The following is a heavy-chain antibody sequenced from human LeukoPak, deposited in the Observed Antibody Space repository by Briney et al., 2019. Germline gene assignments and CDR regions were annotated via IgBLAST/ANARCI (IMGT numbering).Heavy chain of an antibody. D-gene: IGHD3-10*01. CDR2: TSGSGGST. J-gene: IGHJ3*02. CDR3: AKDPPFSFGNPGAFDI. Sequence: GGSLRLSCAASGFTFSSYAMSWVRQAPGKGLEWVSATSGSGGSTYYADSVKGRFTISRDNSKNTLYLQMNSLRAEDTAVYYCAKDPPFSFGNPGAFDIWGQGTMVTVSS. CDR1: GFTFSSYA. V-gene: IGHV3-23*01.